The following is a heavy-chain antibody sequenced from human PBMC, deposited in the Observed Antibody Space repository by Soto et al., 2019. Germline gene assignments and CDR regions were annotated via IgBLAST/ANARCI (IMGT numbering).Heavy chain of an antibody. CDR1: GGTFSSYT. Sequence: QVQLVQSGAEVKKPGSSVKVSCKASGGTFSSYTISWVRQAPGQGLEWMGRSIPILGIANYAQKFQGRVTITADKSTSTAYMELSSLRSEDTAVYYCARANCSGGSCYLDYWGQGTLVTVSS. CDR2: SIPILGIA. D-gene: IGHD2-15*01. J-gene: IGHJ4*02. CDR3: ARANCSGGSCYLDY. V-gene: IGHV1-69*02.